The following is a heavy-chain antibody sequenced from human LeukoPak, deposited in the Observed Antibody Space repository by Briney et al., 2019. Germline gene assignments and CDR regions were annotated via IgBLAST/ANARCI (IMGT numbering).Heavy chain of an antibody. D-gene: IGHD2-8*01. Sequence: SETLSLTCTVSGGSISSYYWSWIRQPPGKGLEWIGEINHSGSTNYNPSLKSRVTISVDTSKNQFSLKLGSVTAGTTAVYYLARAGYEGVNGRAHLDYWGQGTLVTVSS. CDR1: GGSISSYY. CDR2: INHSGST. V-gene: IGHV4-34*01. CDR3: ARAGYEGVNGRAHLDY. J-gene: IGHJ4*02.